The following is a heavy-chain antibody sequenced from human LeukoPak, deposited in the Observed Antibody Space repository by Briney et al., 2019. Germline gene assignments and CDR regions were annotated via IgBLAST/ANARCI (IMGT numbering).Heavy chain of an antibody. CDR3: ARSIAAAHYYYMDV. CDR1: GGSFSGYY. D-gene: IGHD6-13*01. Sequence: SETLSLTCAVYGGSFSGYYWSWIRQPPGKGLEWIGEINHSGSTNYNPSLKSRVTISVDTSKNQFSLKLSSATAADTAVYYCARSIAAAHYYYMDVWGKGTTVTISS. CDR2: INHSGST. J-gene: IGHJ6*03. V-gene: IGHV4-34*01.